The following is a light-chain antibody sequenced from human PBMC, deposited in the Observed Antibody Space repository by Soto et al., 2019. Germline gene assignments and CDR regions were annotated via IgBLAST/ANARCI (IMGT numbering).Light chain of an antibody. CDR1: QSISSSY. CDR3: QQYGSSRFT. J-gene: IGKJ3*01. CDR2: GAS. Sequence: EIVMTQSPATLSVSPGDRATLSCRASQSISSSYLAWYQQKPGQAPRLLVYGASSRATGIPDRFSGSGSGTDFTLTISRLEPEDFAVYYCQQYGSSRFTFGPGTKVDIK. V-gene: IGKV3-20*01.